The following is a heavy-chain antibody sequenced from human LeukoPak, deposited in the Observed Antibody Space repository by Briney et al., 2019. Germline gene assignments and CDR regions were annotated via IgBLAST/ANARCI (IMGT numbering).Heavy chain of an antibody. CDR3: ARLDSSGYYYVGY. D-gene: IGHD3-22*01. V-gene: IGHV4-59*01. Sequence: KASETLSLTCTVSGGPISSYYWSWIRQPPGKGLEWIGYIYYSGSTNYNPSLKSRVTISVDTSKNQFSLKLSSVTAADTAVYYCARLDSSGYYYVGYWGQGTLVTVSS. J-gene: IGHJ4*02. CDR1: GGPISSYY. CDR2: IYYSGST.